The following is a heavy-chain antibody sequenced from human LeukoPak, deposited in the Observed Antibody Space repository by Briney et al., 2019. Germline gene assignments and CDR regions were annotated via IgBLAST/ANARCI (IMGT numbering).Heavy chain of an antibody. CDR3: AKDLTSGGYDY. D-gene: IGHD2-15*01. J-gene: IGHJ4*02. Sequence: GGSLRLSCAASGFTFSSYDMSWVRQAPGKGLEWVSAISGSGGSTYYADSVKGRFTISRDNSKNTLYLQMNSLRAEDTAIYYCAKDLTSGGYDYWGQGTLVTVSS. CDR2: ISGSGGST. CDR1: GFTFSSYD. V-gene: IGHV3-23*01.